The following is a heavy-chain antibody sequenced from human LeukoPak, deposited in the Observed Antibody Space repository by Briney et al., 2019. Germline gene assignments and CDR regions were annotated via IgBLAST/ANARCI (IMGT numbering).Heavy chain of an antibody. V-gene: IGHV4-4*07. D-gene: IGHD1-14*01. CDR1: GGSISSYY. J-gene: IGHJ4*02. CDR2: IYTSGST. CDR3: GRGPGAGPQGAVDF. Sequence: SETLSLTCTVSGGSISSYYWSWIRQPAGRGLEWIGRIYTSGSTNYNPSLKSRVTMSVDTSNNQFSLKLNSVTAADTAVYYCGRGPGAGPQGAVDFRGQGTLVTVSS.